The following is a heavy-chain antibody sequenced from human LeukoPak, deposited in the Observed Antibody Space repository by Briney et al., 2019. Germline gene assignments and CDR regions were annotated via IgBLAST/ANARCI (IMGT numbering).Heavy chain of an antibody. D-gene: IGHD1-26*01. J-gene: IGHJ4*02. CDR2: IYYSGST. Sequence: PSETLSLTCTVSGGSISSSSYYWGWIRQPPGKGLEWIGSIYYSGSTYYNPSLKSRVTISVDTSKNQFSLKLSSVTAADTAVYYSTRIVRTYFDYWGQGTLVTVSS. CDR1: GGSISSSSYY. V-gene: IGHV4-39*07. CDR3: TRIVRTYFDY.